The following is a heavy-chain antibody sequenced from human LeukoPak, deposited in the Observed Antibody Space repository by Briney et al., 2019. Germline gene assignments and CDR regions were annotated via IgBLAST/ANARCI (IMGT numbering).Heavy chain of an antibody. D-gene: IGHD3-22*01. CDR1: GFTVSSNY. Sequence: AGGSLRLSCAASGFTVSSNYMNWVRQAPGKGLEWVSSISSSSSYIYYADSVKGRFTISRDNAKNSLYLQMNSLRAEDTAVYYCARDMGNYDSSYFDYWGQGTLVTVSS. V-gene: IGHV3-21*01. CDR3: ARDMGNYDSSYFDY. CDR2: ISSSSSYI. J-gene: IGHJ4*02.